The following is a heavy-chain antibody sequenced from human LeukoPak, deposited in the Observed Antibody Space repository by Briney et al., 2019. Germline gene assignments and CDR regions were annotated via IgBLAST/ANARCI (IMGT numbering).Heavy chain of an antibody. Sequence: GGSLRLSCAASGFTFGNFWMSWVRQAPGRGLQWVASMKGDGSHIYYVDSVKGRFTISRDNARNSLYLQMNSLRAEDTAVYYCARDPYSGSYGNYYYYFMDVWGKGTTVTISS. J-gene: IGHJ6*03. CDR1: GFTFGNFW. CDR3: ARDPYSGSYGNYYYYFMDV. V-gene: IGHV3-7*01. CDR2: MKGDGSHI. D-gene: IGHD1-26*01.